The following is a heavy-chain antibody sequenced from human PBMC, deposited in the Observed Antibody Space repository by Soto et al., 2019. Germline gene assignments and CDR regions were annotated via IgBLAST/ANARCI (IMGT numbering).Heavy chain of an antibody. V-gene: IGHV3-30*18. D-gene: IGHD6-13*01. CDR2: ISYDGSIK. J-gene: IGHJ3*02. CDR1: GFTFSSYG. Sequence: QVQLVESGGGVVQPGRSLRLSCAASGFTFSSYGIHWVRQAPGKGLEWVSVISYDGSIKYYADSVKGRFTISRDSFKNMLYLQMDSLRPEDTAVYYCAKKAVTGTAPGAFDIW. CDR3: AKKAVTGTAPGAFDI.